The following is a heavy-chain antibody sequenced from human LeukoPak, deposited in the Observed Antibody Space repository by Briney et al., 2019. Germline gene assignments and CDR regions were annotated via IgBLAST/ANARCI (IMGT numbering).Heavy chain of an antibody. J-gene: IGHJ4*02. CDR1: GGSFSGYY. Sequence: SETLSFTCAVYGGSFSGYYWSWIRQPPGKGLEWIGEINHSGSTNYNPSLKSRVTISVDTSKNQFSLKLSSVTAADTAVYYCARARAGHFDYWGQGTLVTVSS. CDR2: INHSGST. V-gene: IGHV4-34*01. CDR3: ARARAGHFDY.